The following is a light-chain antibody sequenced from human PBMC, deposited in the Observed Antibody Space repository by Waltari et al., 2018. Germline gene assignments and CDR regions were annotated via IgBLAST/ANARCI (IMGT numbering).Light chain of an antibody. Sequence: DIQMTQSPSSLSASVGDRVTITCQAIQDISNYLNWYQQKPGKAPKLLIYAASNLETGVPSRFSGSGSGTDFTFTISSLQPEDIATYYCQQYDSLPSTFGQGTRLEIK. V-gene: IGKV1-33*01. J-gene: IGKJ5*01. CDR3: QQYDSLPST. CDR1: QDISNY. CDR2: AAS.